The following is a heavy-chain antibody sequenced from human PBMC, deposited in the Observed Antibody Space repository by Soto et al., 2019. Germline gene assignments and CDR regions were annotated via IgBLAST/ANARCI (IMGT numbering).Heavy chain of an antibody. D-gene: IGHD3-10*01. CDR1: GGTFSTYS. J-gene: IGHJ6*04. CDR3: ARSLYSFGNYYGSGKGYYYTLDV. Sequence: ASVKVSCKTSGGTFSTYSMTWVRQAPGQGLEWMGGIIPFFGTEIYAQNFQGRVNITAEKSTSTSYMELSSLRYEDTAVYYCARSLYSFGNYYGSGKGYYYTLDVWGEGTPVTVSS. CDR2: IIPFFGTE. V-gene: IGHV1-69*06.